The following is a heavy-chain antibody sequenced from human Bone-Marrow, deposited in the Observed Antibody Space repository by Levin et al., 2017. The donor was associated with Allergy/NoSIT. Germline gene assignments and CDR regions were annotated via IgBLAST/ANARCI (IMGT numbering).Heavy chain of an antibody. J-gene: IGHJ5*02. D-gene: IGHD2/OR15-2a*01. Sequence: GGSLRLSCAASGFIFSSYDMHWVRQAPGKGLEWVARIWYNGSNKDYADSVKGRFTISRDNSKNTLFLQMNSLRAEDTAVYYCASDQLEYGGAVLVEYNNWFDPWGQGTLVTVSS. CDR2: IWYNGSNK. CDR3: ASDQLEYGGAVLVEYNNWFDP. CDR1: GFIFSSYD. V-gene: IGHV3-33*01.